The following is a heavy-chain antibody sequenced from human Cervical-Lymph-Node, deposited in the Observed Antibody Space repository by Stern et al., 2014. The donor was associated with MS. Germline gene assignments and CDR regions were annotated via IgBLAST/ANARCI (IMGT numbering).Heavy chain of an antibody. V-gene: IGHV1-69*01. J-gene: IGHJ4*02. D-gene: IGHD5-18*01. CDR1: GGSFSTYV. Sequence: VQLLQSGAEVKKPGSSVKVSCKASGGSFSTYVFNWVRQAPGQGLEWMGGIVSIFDKANYAQKFQGRVTITAEESTSTVYMELSSLRSEDTAVYYCARERGNSYGFDYWGQGTLVAVS. CDR3: ARERGNSYGFDY. CDR2: IVSIFDKA.